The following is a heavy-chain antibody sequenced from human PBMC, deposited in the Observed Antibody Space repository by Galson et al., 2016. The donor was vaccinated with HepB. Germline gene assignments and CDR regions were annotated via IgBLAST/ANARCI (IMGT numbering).Heavy chain of an antibody. Sequence: SLRLSCAASGFTLSNVWMNWVRQAPGKGLEWVGRIKSKVDGGAADYAAPVKGRFTVSGDDSKNTLYLQMTGLKTEDTAVYYCTTVLSTASMSGWYDWGFDSWGQGTLVTVSS. D-gene: IGHD6-19*01. CDR1: GFTLSNVW. CDR2: IKSKVDGGAA. V-gene: IGHV3-15*07. CDR3: TTVLSTASMSGWYDWGFDS. J-gene: IGHJ4*02.